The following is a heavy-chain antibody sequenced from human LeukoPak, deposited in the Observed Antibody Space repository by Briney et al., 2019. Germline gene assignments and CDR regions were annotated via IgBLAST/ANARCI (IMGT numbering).Heavy chain of an antibody. CDR2: IRSSGSTI. CDR3: ARDGYCSGGSCYSGGTSPIDY. J-gene: IGHJ4*02. V-gene: IGHV3-11*04. D-gene: IGHD2-15*01. Sequence: KPGGSLRLSCAASGFTFSDYYMSWIRQAPGKGLEWVSYIRSSGSTIYYADSVKGRFTISRDNAKNSLYLQMNSLRAEDTAVYYCARDGYCSGGSCYSGGTSPIDYWGQGTLVTVSS. CDR1: GFTFSDYY.